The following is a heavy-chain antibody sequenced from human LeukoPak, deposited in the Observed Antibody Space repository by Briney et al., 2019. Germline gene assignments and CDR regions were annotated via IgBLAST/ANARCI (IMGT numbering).Heavy chain of an antibody. J-gene: IGHJ4*02. V-gene: IGHV3-23*01. CDR1: GFTFSSYA. CDR2: ISGSGGST. Sequence: GGSLRLSCAASGFTFSSYAMSWVRQAPGKGLEWVSAISGSGGSTYYADSVKGRFTTSRDNSKNTLYLQMNSLRAEDTAVYYCAKDYDFWSGYYTFDYWGQGTLVTVSS. D-gene: IGHD3-3*01. CDR3: AKDYDFWSGYYTFDY.